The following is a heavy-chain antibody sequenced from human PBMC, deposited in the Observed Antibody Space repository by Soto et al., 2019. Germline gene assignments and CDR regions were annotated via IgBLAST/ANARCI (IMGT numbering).Heavy chain of an antibody. V-gene: IGHV3-21*01. D-gene: IGHD6-19*01. CDR3: ARDTIAVAGTSFGENLVY. CDR1: GFTFSSYS. Sequence: EVQLVESGGGLVKPGGSLRLSCAASGFTFSSYSMNWVRQAPGKGLEWVSSISSSSSYIYYADSVKGRFTISRDNAKNSLDLQMNSLRAEDTAVYYCARDTIAVAGTSFGENLVYWGQGTLVTVSS. J-gene: IGHJ4*02. CDR2: ISSSSSYI.